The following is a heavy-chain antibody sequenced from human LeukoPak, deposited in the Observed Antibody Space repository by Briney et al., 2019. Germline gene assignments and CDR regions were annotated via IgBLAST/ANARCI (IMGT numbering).Heavy chain of an antibody. J-gene: IGHJ6*02. Sequence: SETLSLTCTVSGGSNSSSSYYWRWIRQPPAKVGEWIGSIYYSESPYYNPALKSRVTISVDTSKNQFSLKLSSVTAADTAVYYCARHRRSVRFLERSNPTSNMDVWGQGTTVTVSS. D-gene: IGHD3-3*01. CDR1: GGSNSSSSYY. V-gene: IGHV4-39*01. CDR2: IYYSESP. CDR3: ARHRRSVRFLERSNPTSNMDV.